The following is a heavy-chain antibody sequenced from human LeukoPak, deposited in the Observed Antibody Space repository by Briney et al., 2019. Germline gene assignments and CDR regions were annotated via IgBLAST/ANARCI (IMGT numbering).Heavy chain of an antibody. CDR2: INQDGSEE. Sequence: PGGSLRLSCEASGFTFSLYWMNCVRQAPGKGLEWVANINQDGSEEYFVDSVKGRFTISRDNAKNSLFLQMNSLRAEDTSVYYCARVRGSYHHDGFDIWGQGTMVTVSS. D-gene: IGHD1-26*01. J-gene: IGHJ3*02. CDR1: GFTFSLYW. CDR3: ARVRGSYHHDGFDI. V-gene: IGHV3-7*01.